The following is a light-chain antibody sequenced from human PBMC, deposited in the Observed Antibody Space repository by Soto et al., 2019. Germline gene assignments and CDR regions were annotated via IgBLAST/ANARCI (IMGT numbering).Light chain of an antibody. CDR3: QQRSNWPRT. V-gene: IGKV3-11*01. Sequence: EIVLTQSPATLSLSPGERATLSCRASQSVSSYLAWYPQKPGQAPRLLIYDASNRATGIPARFSGSGSGTDFTLTISSLEPEDFAVYYCQQRSNWPRTVGQGTKVDSK. J-gene: IGKJ1*01. CDR2: DAS. CDR1: QSVSSY.